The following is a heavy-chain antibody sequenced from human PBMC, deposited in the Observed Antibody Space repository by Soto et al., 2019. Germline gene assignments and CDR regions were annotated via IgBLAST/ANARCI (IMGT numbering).Heavy chain of an antibody. J-gene: IGHJ4*02. CDR3: ARAWGFSSGWYGSFSY. CDR1: GGSVCSNRAA. Sequence: SQTLSLPGASSGGSVCSNRAASNWIRQSPSRGLEWLGRTYYRSKWYNDYAVSVKSRITINPDTSKNQFSLQLNSVTPEDTAVYYCARAWGFSSGWYGSFSYWGQGTLVTVSS. V-gene: IGHV6-1*01. D-gene: IGHD6-19*01. CDR2: TYYRSKWYN.